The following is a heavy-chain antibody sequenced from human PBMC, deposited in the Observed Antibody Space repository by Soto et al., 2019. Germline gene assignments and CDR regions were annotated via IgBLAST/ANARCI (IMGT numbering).Heavy chain of an antibody. CDR2: IGTAGDT. D-gene: IGHD3-10*01. CDR3: ARAIRYFASGSYLPYYMGV. V-gene: IGHV3-13*01. CDR1: GFTFSSYD. J-gene: IGHJ6*03. Sequence: GGSLRLSCAASGFTFSSYDMHWVRQATGKGLEWVSAIGTAGDTYYPGSVKGRFTISRENAKNSLYLQMNSLRAGDTAVYYCARAIRYFASGSYLPYYMGVWGKGTTVTVSS.